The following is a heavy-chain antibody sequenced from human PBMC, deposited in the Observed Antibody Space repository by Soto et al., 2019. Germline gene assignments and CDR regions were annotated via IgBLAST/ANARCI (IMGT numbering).Heavy chain of an antibody. CDR2: IIPIFGTA. J-gene: IGHJ6*02. Sequence: SVKVSCKASGGTFSSYAISWVRQAPGQGLEWMGGIIPIFGTANYAQKFQGRVTITADESTSTAYMELSSLRSEDTAVYYCAAGSTSCYALTSGYYYSGMDVWGQGTTVTVSS. D-gene: IGHD2-2*01. V-gene: IGHV1-69*13. CDR1: GGTFSSYA. CDR3: AAGSTSCYALTSGYYYSGMDV.